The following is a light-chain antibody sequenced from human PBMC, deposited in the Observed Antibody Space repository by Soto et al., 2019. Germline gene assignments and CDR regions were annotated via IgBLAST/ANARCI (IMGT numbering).Light chain of an antibody. J-gene: IGKJ3*01. V-gene: IGKV3-11*01. CDR3: QSRNSWPPLFT. CDR1: QSVNNH. Sequence: EIVLTQSPATLSLSPGERGTLSCRASQSVNNHVAWYQQKPGQAPRLLIYDASKRATGIPARISGSGSGTDFTLTISYLEPEDFALYYCQSRNSWPPLFTFGPGTKVDFK. CDR2: DAS.